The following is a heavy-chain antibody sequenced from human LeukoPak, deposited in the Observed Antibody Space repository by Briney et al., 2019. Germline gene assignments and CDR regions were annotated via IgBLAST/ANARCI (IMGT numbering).Heavy chain of an antibody. CDR2: IKLDGSEK. CDR3: ARGGLRDFDY. V-gene: IGHV3-7*01. J-gene: IGHJ4*02. D-gene: IGHD3-16*01. Sequence: GGSLRLSCAASGFTFSSYAMSWVRQAPGRGLEWVANIKLDGSEKYYVDSVKGRFTVSRDNAKNSLYLQMNSLRAEDTAVYYCARGGLRDFDYWGQGTLVTVSS. CDR1: GFTFSSYA.